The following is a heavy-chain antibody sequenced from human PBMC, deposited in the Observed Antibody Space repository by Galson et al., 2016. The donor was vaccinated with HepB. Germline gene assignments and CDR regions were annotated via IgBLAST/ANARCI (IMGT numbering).Heavy chain of an antibody. CDR1: GASISSGGLY. CDR3: AREHPDYGPDF. D-gene: IGHD4-17*01. J-gene: IGHJ4*02. CDR2: IYYRGDT. Sequence: TLSLTCTVSGASISSGGLYWSWIRQSPGKGLEWMGYIYYRGDTYYNPSLKSRAAISVDTSKSHCSLRLSSVTAADTAVYFFAREHPDYGPDFWGQGTPVTVSS. V-gene: IGHV4-31*03.